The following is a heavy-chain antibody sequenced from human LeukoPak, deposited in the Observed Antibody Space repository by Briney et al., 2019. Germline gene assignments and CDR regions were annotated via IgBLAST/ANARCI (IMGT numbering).Heavy chain of an antibody. V-gene: IGHV4-61*02. CDR3: ARDLET. D-gene: IGHD5-24*01. CDR2: IYTSGST. CDR1: GGSISSGSYY. Sequence: SETLSLTCTVSGGSISSGSYYWSWIRQPAGKGLEWIGRIYTSGSTNYNPSLKSRVTISVDTSKNQFSLKLSSATAADTAVYYCARDLETWGQGTLVTVSS. J-gene: IGHJ5*02.